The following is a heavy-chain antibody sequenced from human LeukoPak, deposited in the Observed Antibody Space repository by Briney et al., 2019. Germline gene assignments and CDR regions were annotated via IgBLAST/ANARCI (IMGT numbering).Heavy chain of an antibody. CDR2: IKQDGSEK. CDR3: ARARTTSHYYSMDV. D-gene: IGHD4-17*01. CDR1: GFTFSDYY. V-gene: IGHV3-7*01. J-gene: IGHJ6*04. Sequence: GGSLRLSCAASGFTFSDYYMSWIRQAPGKGLEWVANIKQDGSEKYYVDSVKGRFTISRDNAENSLYLQMNSLRAEDTAVYYCARARTTSHYYSMDVWGKGTTVTISS.